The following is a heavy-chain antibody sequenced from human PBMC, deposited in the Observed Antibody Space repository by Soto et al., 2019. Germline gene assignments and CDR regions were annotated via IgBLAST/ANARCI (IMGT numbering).Heavy chain of an antibody. CDR1: GDTFTDYY. CDR3: AGGGHVVVVTAALDY. J-gene: IGHJ4*02. D-gene: IGHD2-21*02. CDR2: VNPSGGHT. V-gene: IGHV1-46*01. Sequence: QVQLVQSGAEVKKPGASVKVSCKASGDTFTDYYIHWVRQAPGQGLEWMGTVNPSGGHTTYAQHFLGRVTMPGDTSTSTLYMGLTSLTSEDAAVYYCAGGGHVVVVTAALDYWGQGTLVTVSS.